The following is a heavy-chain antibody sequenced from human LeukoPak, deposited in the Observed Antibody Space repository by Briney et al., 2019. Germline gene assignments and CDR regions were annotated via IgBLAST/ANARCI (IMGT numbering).Heavy chain of an antibody. V-gene: IGHV4-59*01. J-gene: IGHJ4*02. D-gene: IGHD2-15*01. Sequence: PSETLSLTCTVSGGFISSYYWSWIRQPPGKGLEWIGYIYYSGSTNYNPSLKSRVTISVDTSKNRFSLKLSSVTAADTAVYYCARVYCSGGSCYVLSFDYWGQGTLVTVSS. CDR3: ARVYCSGGSCYVLSFDY. CDR1: GGFISSYY. CDR2: IYYSGST.